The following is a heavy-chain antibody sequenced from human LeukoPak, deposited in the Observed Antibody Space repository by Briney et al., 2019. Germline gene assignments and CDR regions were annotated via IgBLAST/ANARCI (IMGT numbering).Heavy chain of an antibody. CDR2: LDPSAGDT. J-gene: IGHJ6*02. V-gene: IGHV1-46*01. CDR3: ARHDDIAVFRNGLDV. Sequence: ASVKVSCKASGYTFTNYYMHWVRQAPGQGLEYMGILDPSAGDTTYAQKFQGRVTMTRDTSTSTVYMELSSLRFEDTAVYYCARHDDIAVFRNGLDVWGQGTTVTVSS. CDR1: GYTFTNYY. D-gene: IGHD6-19*01.